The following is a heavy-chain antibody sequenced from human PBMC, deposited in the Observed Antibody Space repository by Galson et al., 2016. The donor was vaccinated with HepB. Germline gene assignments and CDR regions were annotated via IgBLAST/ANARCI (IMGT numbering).Heavy chain of an antibody. J-gene: IGHJ6*02. CDR1: GYTFDSYW. CDR3: ARSLTGWYDFWGASDNYYAMDV. Sequence: QSGADVKKPGESLKISCRGSGYTFDSYWIGWVRQMPGKGLEWMAIIYPGDFDIRYSPSFQGQVTISVDRSISTAYLPWSSLTASDTAMYYCARSLTGWYDFWGASDNYYAMDVWGQGTTVTVS. D-gene: IGHD3-3*01. V-gene: IGHV5-51*01. CDR2: IYPGDFDI.